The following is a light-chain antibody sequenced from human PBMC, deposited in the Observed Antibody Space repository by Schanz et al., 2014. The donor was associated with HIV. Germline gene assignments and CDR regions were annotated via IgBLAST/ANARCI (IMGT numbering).Light chain of an antibody. CDR3: QSFDSSLNGVV. Sequence: QSVLAQPPSVSGATGQRVTISCTGSSSNIGANYDVHWYQLLPGSAPKLLIFDNTNRPSGVPARFSGSKSGSSASLAISGLQAEDEADYFCQSFDSSLNGVVFGGGTKLTVL. CDR1: SSNIGANYD. V-gene: IGLV1-40*01. CDR2: DNT. J-gene: IGLJ3*02.